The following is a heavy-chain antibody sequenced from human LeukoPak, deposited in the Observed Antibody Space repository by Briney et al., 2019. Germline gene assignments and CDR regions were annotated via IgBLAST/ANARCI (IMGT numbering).Heavy chain of an antibody. V-gene: IGHV3-30*03. J-gene: IGHJ4*02. CDR1: GFTFSSYG. Sequence: GGSLRLSCAASGFTFSSYGMHWVRQAPGKGLEWVAVISYDGSNKYYADSVKGRFTISRDNAKNSLDLQMNSLRAEDTAVYYCARAQYYLDSWGQGTLVTVSS. CDR3: ARAQYYLDS. CDR2: ISYDGSNK.